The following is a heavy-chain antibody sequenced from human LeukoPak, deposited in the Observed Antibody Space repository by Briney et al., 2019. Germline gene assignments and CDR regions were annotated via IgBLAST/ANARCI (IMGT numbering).Heavy chain of an antibody. CDR1: GYTFTSYT. Sequence: ASVKVSCKASGYTFTSYTMHWVRQAPGQRLEWMGWINAGNGNTKYSQEFQGRVTMTRDTSISTVYMELSRLRSDDTAVYYCARVGPYSSSYWGQGTLVTVSS. V-gene: IGHV1-3*01. CDR3: ARVGPYSSSY. CDR2: INAGNGNT. D-gene: IGHD6-13*01. J-gene: IGHJ4*02.